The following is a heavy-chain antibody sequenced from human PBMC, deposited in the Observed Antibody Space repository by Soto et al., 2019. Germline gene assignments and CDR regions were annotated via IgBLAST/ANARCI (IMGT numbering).Heavy chain of an antibody. V-gene: IGHV3-23*01. CDR2: ISGSGGST. CDR1: GFTFSSYA. J-gene: IGHJ6*04. CDR3: ANQYRSSPLTHRRYYGMDV. Sequence: GGSLRLSCAASGFTFSSYAMSWVRQAPGKGLEWVSAISGSGGSTYYADSVKGRFTISRDNSKNTLYLHMNSLRAEDTAVYYCANQYRSSPLTHRRYYGMDVWGKGTTVTVSS. D-gene: IGHD6-13*01.